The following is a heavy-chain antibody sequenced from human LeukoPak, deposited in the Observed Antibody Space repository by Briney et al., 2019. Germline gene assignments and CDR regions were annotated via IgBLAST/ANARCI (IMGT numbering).Heavy chain of an antibody. D-gene: IGHD7-27*01. CDR2: IIPIFGTA. CDR1: GGTFSSYA. CDR3: ARTGAPQQNYFDY. V-gene: IGHV1-69*13. J-gene: IGHJ4*02. Sequence: GASVKASCEASGGTFSSYAISWVRQAPGQGLEWMGGIIPIFGTANYAQKFQGRVTITADESTSTAYMELSSLRSEDTAVYYCARTGAPQQNYFDYWGQGTLVTVSS.